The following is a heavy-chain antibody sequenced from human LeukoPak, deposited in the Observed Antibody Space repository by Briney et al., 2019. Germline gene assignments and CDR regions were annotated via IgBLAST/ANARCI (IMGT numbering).Heavy chain of an antibody. CDR2: IYYSGST. CDR3: ARAYSGSYFYY. D-gene: IGHD1-26*01. Sequence: PSETLSLTCTVSGGSISSSSYYWGWIRQPPGKGLEWIGSIYYSGSTYYNPSLKSRVTISVDTSKNQFSLKLSSVTAADTAVYYCARAYSGSYFYYWGQGTLVTVSS. J-gene: IGHJ4*02. V-gene: IGHV4-39*07. CDR1: GGSISSSSYY.